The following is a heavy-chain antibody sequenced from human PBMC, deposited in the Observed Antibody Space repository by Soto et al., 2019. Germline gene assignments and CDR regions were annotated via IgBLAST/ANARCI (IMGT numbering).Heavy chain of an antibody. CDR1: GGTFSSFA. V-gene: IGHV1-69*12. CDR3: ARADGFLYYFDH. D-gene: IGHD5-12*01. Sequence: QVQLVQSGAEVKKPGSLVKVSCKASGGTFSSFAISWVRQAPGKGLEWMGGIIPFFGSTNYAQKFQGRVTITADDSTNTAYMDLSSLRSEDTAVYYCARADGFLYYFDHWGQGTLVTVSS. CDR2: IIPFFGST. J-gene: IGHJ4*02.